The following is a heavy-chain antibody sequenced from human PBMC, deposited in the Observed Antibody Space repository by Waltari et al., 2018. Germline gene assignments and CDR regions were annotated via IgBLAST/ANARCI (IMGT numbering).Heavy chain of an antibody. V-gene: IGHV3-30*18. Sequence: QVQLVESGGGVVQPGRSLRLSCAASGFTFSSYGMHWVRQAPGKGLEWVAVISYDGSNKYYAEPVKGRFTISRDNSKNTLYLQRNSLRAEDTAVYYWAKGGTGYSSGWYVPNYYYYGMDVWGQGTTVTVSS. CDR1: GFTFSSYG. CDR3: AKGGTGYSSGWYVPNYYYYGMDV. D-gene: IGHD6-19*01. CDR2: ISYDGSNK. J-gene: IGHJ6*02.